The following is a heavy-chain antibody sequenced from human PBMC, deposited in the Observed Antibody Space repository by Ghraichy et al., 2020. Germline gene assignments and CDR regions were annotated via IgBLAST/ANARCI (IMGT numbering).Heavy chain of an antibody. D-gene: IGHD5-12*01. CDR1: GFTFSNHY. CDR2: IKQDGKDK. J-gene: IGHJ4*02. Sequence: LSLTCEASGFTFSNHYMTWVRQAPGKGLEWVANIKQDGKDKFFVESAKGRFTISRDNAKNSMYLQMNSLRAEDTAVYYCARESSFAYSAFDYWGQGILVTVSS. CDR3: ARESSFAYSAFDY. V-gene: IGHV3-7*03.